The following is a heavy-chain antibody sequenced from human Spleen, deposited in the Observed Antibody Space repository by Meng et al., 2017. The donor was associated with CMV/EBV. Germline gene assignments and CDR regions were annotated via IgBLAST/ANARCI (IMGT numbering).Heavy chain of an antibody. D-gene: IGHD6-19*01. CDR1: GFTFSSYA. Sequence: GESLKISCAASGFTFSSYAMSWVRQAPGKGLEWVSAISGSGGSTYYADSVKGRFTISRDNSKNTLYLQMNSLRAEDTAVYYCARIEHSSGWYFDYWGQGTLVTVSS. V-gene: IGHV3-23*01. J-gene: IGHJ4*02. CDR3: ARIEHSSGWYFDY. CDR2: ISGSGGST.